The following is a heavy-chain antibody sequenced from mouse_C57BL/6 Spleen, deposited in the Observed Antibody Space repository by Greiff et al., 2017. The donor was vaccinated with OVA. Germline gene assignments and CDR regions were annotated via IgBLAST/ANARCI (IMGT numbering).Heavy chain of an antibody. CDR1: GYTFTSYG. Sequence: VQLQESGAELARPGASVKLSCKASGYTFTSYGISWVKQRTGQGLEWIGEIYPRSGNTYYNEKFKGKATLTADKSSSTAYMELRSLTSEDSAVYFCASGDYDGDFDVWGTGTTVTVSS. D-gene: IGHD2-4*01. CDR2: IYPRSGNT. V-gene: IGHV1-81*01. J-gene: IGHJ1*03. CDR3: ASGDYDGDFDV.